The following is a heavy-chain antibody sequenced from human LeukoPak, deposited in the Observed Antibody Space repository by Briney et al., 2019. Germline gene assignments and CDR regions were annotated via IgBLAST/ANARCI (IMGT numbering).Heavy chain of an antibody. V-gene: IGHV4-59*01. Sequence: PSETLSLTCTVSGGSIGSYYWSWIRQPPGKGLEWIGYIYYSGSTNYNPSLKSRVTISVDTSKNHFSLTLSSVTAADTAVYYCARDVDDSSSYYDYWGQGTLVTVSS. CDR3: ARDVDDSSSYYDY. CDR1: GGSIGSYY. J-gene: IGHJ4*02. D-gene: IGHD3-22*01. CDR2: IYYSGST.